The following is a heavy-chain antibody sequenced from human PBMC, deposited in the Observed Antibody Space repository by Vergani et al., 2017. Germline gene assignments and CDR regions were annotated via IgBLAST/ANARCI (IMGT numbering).Heavy chain of an antibody. CDR1: GGSISSGGYY. J-gene: IGHJ4*02. CDR2: IYYSGST. Sequence: QVQLQESGPGLVKPSQTLSLTCTVSGGSISSGGYYWSWIRQHPGKGLEWIGYIYYSGSTNYNPSLKSRVTISVDTSKNQFSLKLSSVTAADTAVYYCARGGAYCTNGVCWFDYWGQGTLVTVSS. CDR3: ARGGAYCTNGVCWFDY. V-gene: IGHV4-31*03. D-gene: IGHD2-8*01.